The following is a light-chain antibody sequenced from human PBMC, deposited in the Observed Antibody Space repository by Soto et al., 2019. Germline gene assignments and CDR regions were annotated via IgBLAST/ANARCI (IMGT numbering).Light chain of an antibody. V-gene: IGKV3-15*01. Sequence: EIVMTQSPATLSVSPWERATLSCGASQRVSSSLAWYQQKPGQAPRLLVYDASTRATGVPARFSGSGSGTEFTLTISSLQSEDSAVYYCQQYKNWLALTFGGGTKVDIK. CDR2: DAS. CDR3: QQYKNWLALT. J-gene: IGKJ4*01. CDR1: QRVSSS.